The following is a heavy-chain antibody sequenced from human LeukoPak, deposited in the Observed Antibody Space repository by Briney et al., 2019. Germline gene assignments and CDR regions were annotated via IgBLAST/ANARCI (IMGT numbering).Heavy chain of an antibody. D-gene: IGHD6-19*01. Sequence: GGSPRLSCAASGFTFSSYWMGWVRQAPGKGLEWVANIKQDGSEKYYVDSVKGRFTISRDNAKNSLYLQMNSLRAEDTAVYYCARDIGYRYGSGWYPSDYWGQGTLVTVSS. J-gene: IGHJ4*02. CDR3: ARDIGYRYGSGWYPSDY. V-gene: IGHV3-7*01. CDR2: IKQDGSEK. CDR1: GFTFSSYW.